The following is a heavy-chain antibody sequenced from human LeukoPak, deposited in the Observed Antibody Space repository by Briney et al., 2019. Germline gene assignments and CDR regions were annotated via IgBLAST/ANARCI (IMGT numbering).Heavy chain of an antibody. J-gene: IGHJ4*02. CDR2: IYYSGST. CDR3: ARGYNWNHLPFDY. CDR1: GGSISSYF. V-gene: IGHV4-59*01. D-gene: IGHD1-20*01. Sequence: SETLSLTCTVSGGSISSYFGSWVRQPPGKGLEWIGYIYYSGSTNYNPSLKSRVTISVDTSKNQFSLKLSSVPAADTAVYYCARGYNWNHLPFDYWGQGTLVTVSS.